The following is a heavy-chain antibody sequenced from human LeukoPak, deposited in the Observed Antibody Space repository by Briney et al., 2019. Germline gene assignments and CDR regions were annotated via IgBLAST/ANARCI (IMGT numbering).Heavy chain of an antibody. CDR1: GFTFSSYA. CDR2: ISGSGGRI. Sequence: GGSLRLSCAASGFTFSSYAMSWVRQAPGKGLEWVSVISGSGGRIYYADSVKGRFTISRDNSKNTLYVQMNSLRAEDTAVYYCAKDLLAATIDYYFDYWGQGTLVTVS. D-gene: IGHD5-12*01. J-gene: IGHJ4*02. CDR3: AKDLLAATIDYYFDY. V-gene: IGHV3-23*01.